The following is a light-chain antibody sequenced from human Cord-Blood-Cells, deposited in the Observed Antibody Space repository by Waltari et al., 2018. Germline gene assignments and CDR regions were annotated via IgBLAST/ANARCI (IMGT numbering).Light chain of an antibody. CDR3: SSYTSSSTFYV. CDR2: DVS. J-gene: IGLJ1*01. Sequence: QSALTQPASVSGSPGQSITISCTGTSSDVGGYNYVSWYQQHPGKAPELMIYDVSMRPSGLSSRCSASKAGNTASLTISGLQAEVEADYYCSSYTSSSTFYVFGTGTKVTVL. V-gene: IGLV2-14*01. CDR1: SSDVGGYNY.